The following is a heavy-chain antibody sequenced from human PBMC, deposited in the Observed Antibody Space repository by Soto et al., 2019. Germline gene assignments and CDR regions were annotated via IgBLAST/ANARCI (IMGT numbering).Heavy chain of an antibody. CDR3: AREVAGKFDY. CDR2: MNPNSGNT. Sequence: QVQLVQSGAEVKKPGASVKVSCKASGYTFTSYDINWVRQATGQGLEWMGWMNPNSGNTAYAQKFQGRVTMTRRTSITTSYMELSSLRSEEAAVYYCAREVAGKFDYWGQGTLVTVSS. CDR1: GYTFTSYD. J-gene: IGHJ4*02. V-gene: IGHV1-8*01. D-gene: IGHD2-15*01.